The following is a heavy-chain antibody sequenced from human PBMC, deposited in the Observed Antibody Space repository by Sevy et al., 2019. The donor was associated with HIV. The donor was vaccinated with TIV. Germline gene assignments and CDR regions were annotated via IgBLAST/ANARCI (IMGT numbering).Heavy chain of an antibody. CDR2: ISTISSST. D-gene: IGHD3-22*01. CDR3: ATDPENVDYYESSGSLFYN. CDR1: GVTFSNYA. Sequence: GGSLTLSCAASGVTFSNYAMGWVRQAPGKGPEWVSTISTISSSTNYAYAVKGRFTTSKDNSKNTSSIQTNSLRADETAFDTYATDPENVDYYESSGSLFYNWGQGTLVTVSS. J-gene: IGHJ4*02. V-gene: IGHV3-23*01.